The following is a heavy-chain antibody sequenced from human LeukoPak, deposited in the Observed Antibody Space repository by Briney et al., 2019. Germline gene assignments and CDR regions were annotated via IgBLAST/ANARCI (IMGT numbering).Heavy chain of an antibody. D-gene: IGHD2-8*01. CDR2: ISGSGGST. V-gene: IGHV3-23*01. CDR1: GFIFSGYA. Sequence: PGGSLRLSCAASGFIFSGYAMHWFRQAPGKGLEWVSAISGSGGSTYYADSVKGRFTISRDNSKNTLYLQMNSLRAEDTAVYYCAKDGPRDLTVLMVYYDRGQNSNSLDSEDHWGQGTLVTVSS. J-gene: IGHJ4*02. CDR3: AKDGPRDLTVLMVYYDRGQNSNSLDSEDH.